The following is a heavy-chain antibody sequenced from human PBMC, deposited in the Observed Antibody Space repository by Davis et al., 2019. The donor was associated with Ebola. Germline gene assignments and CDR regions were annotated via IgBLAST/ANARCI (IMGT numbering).Heavy chain of an antibody. J-gene: IGHJ5*02. CDR1: GFTFSSYA. D-gene: IGHD5-12*01. V-gene: IGHV3-23*01. CDR3: AKMGDSGYDLLGWFDP. CDR2: ISGSGGST. Sequence: GESLKISCAASGFTFSSYAMSWVRQAPGKGLEWVSAISGSGGSTYYADSVKGRFTISRDNSKNTLYLQMNSLRADDTAVYYCAKMGDSGYDLLGWFDPWGQGTLVTVSS.